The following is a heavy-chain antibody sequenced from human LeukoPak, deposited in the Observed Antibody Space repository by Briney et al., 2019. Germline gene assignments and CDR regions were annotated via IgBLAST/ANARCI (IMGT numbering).Heavy chain of an antibody. CDR3: ARDDKWEGIDY. Sequence: SETLSLTCTVSGGSMNNYHWSWIRQSPGKGLEWIGYIYYSGSTNYNPSLKSRVTISVDTSKNQFSLKLSSVTAADTAVYYCARDDKWEGIDYWGQGTLVTVSS. J-gene: IGHJ4*02. D-gene: IGHD1-26*01. CDR2: IYYSGST. V-gene: IGHV4-59*01. CDR1: GGSMNNYH.